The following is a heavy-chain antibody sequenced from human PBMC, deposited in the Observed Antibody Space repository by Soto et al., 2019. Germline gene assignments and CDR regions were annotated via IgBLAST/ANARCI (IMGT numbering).Heavy chain of an antibody. J-gene: IGHJ4*02. V-gene: IGHV3-23*01. CDR1: GFIFINYA. CDR2: VSGSGGTT. D-gene: IGHD3-3*01. Sequence: EVQLLESGGNLVQPGGSLRLSCAASGFIFINYAMGWVRQAPGKGLEWVSTVSGSGGTTYYADSVKGRFTISRDDSKNTLYLHMTGLAAEDTAVYYCAKEGEEMYDFWSGSRYFDSWGQGTLVTVSS. CDR3: AKEGEEMYDFWSGSRYFDS.